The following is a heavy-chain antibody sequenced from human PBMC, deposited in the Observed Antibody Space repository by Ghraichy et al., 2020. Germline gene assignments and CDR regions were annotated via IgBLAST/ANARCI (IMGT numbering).Heavy chain of an antibody. Sequence: GSLSLTCTVSGGSISSSSYYWGWIRQPPGKGLEWIGSIYYSGSTYYNPSLKSRVTISVDTSKNQFSLKLSSVTAADTAVYYCARRHTVPRRGSSVDYWGQGTLVTVSS. V-gene: IGHV4-39*01. CDR1: GGSISSSSYY. D-gene: IGHD3-10*01. CDR3: ARRHTVPRRGSSVDY. J-gene: IGHJ4*02. CDR2: IYYSGST.